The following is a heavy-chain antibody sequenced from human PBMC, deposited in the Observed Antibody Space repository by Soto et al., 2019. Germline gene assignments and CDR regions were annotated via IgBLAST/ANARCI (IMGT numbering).Heavy chain of an antibody. V-gene: IGHV4-34*01. CDR1: GGSFSGYY. CDR2: INDRGSI. D-gene: IGHD3-9*01. Sequence: QVQLQQWGAGPLRPLETLSLTCGVSGGSFSGYYWAWIRQSPGKGLEWIGEINDRGSINYNPSLMSRVSISVYASKMHYTLNLRPVTASDTDVYYCTRESNDILTGPPWFWNFDPEGGGTAATVSS. J-gene: IGHJ2*01. CDR3: TRESNDILTGPPWFWNFDP.